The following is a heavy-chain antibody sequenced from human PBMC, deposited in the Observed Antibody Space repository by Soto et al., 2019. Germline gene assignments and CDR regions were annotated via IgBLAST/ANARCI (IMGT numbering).Heavy chain of an antibody. CDR3: AREGSPPWGGWSYNWFDP. CDR1: GFTFSSYS. V-gene: IGHV3-48*02. CDR2: ISSSSSTI. Sequence: EVQLVESGGGLVQPGGSLRLSCAASGFTFSSYSMNWVHQAPGKGLEWVSYISSSSSTIYYADSVKGRFTISRDNAKNSLYLQMNSLRDEDTAVYYCAREGSPPWGGWSYNWFDPWGQGTLVTVSS. D-gene: IGHD6-19*01. J-gene: IGHJ5*02.